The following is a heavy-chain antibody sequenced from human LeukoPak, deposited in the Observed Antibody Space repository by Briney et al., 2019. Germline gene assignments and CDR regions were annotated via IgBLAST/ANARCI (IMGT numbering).Heavy chain of an antibody. CDR3: ARLGYCSSNSCYGVDY. J-gene: IGHJ4*02. CDR2: ISAYNDNT. Sequence: ASVKVSCKASGYTFTNFIINWVRQAPGQGLEWKGWISAYNDNTSYAQMFQDRVTMSTDTSTSTAYMELRSLRFDDTAVYYCARLGYCSSNSCYGVDYWGQGTLVTVSP. CDR1: GYTFTNFI. V-gene: IGHV1-18*01. D-gene: IGHD2-2*01.